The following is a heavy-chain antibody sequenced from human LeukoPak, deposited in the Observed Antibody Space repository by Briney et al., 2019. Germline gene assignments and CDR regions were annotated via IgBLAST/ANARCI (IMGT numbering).Heavy chain of an antibody. J-gene: IGHJ6*02. V-gene: IGHV3-7*01. Sequence: PGGSLRLSCAASGFTFSSYWMSWVRQAPGKGLEWVANIKQDGSEKYYVDSVKGRFTISRDNAKNSLYLQMNSLRAEDTAVYYCARFCGYSSSWYLGLYYYYYGMDVWGQGTTVTVSS. CDR3: ARFCGYSSSWYLGLYYYYYGMDV. CDR1: GFTFSSYW. CDR2: IKQDGSEK. D-gene: IGHD6-13*01.